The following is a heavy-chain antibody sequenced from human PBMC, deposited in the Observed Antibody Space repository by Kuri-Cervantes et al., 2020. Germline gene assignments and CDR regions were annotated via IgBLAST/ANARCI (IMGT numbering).Heavy chain of an antibody. Sequence: LSLTCAASGFTFSSYWMSWVRQAPGKGLEWVANIKQDGSEKYYVDSVKGRFTISRDNAKNSLYLQMNSLRAEDTAVYYCARVVAATPYYYYMDVWGKGTTVTVSS. CDR1: GFTFSSYW. CDR2: IKQDGSEK. D-gene: IGHD2-15*01. CDR3: ARVVAATPYYYYMDV. V-gene: IGHV3-7*01. J-gene: IGHJ6*03.